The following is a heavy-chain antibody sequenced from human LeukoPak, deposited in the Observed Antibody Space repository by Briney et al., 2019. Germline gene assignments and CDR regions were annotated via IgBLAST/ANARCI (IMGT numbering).Heavy chain of an antibody. D-gene: IGHD2-21*02. CDR1: GGSISSYY. CDR3: ARVCGGDCWGGFDY. CDR2: IYYSGST. J-gene: IGHJ4*02. V-gene: IGHV4-59*01. Sequence: PSGTLSLTCTVSGGSISSYYWSWIRQPPGKGLEWIGYIYYSGSTNYSPSLKSRVTISVDTSKNQFSLKLSSVTAADTAVYYCARVCGGDCWGGFDYWGQGTLVTVSS.